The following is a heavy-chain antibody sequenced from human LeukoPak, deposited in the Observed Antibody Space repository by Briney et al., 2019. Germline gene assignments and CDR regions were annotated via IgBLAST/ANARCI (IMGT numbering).Heavy chain of an antibody. V-gene: IGHV3-33*01. CDR2: TWFDDSYQ. Sequence: GGSLRLSCAASGFSFSSHGMHWVRQAPGKGLEWVGVTWFDDSYQHYAGSVRGRFTISRDISKNTVYLQMNSLRAEDTAVYYCARETYSLADVWGQGTTVIVSS. CDR1: GFSFSSHG. CDR3: ARETYSLADV. J-gene: IGHJ6*02. D-gene: IGHD4-11*01.